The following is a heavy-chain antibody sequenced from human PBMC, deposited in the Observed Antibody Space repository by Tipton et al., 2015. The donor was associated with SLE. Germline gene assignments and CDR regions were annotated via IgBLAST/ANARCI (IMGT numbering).Heavy chain of an antibody. CDR1: GYTFISYT. CDR2: INAGNGNT. J-gene: IGHJ4*02. CDR3: AKVQLGGLDY. V-gene: IGHV1-3*01. D-gene: IGHD3-16*01. Sequence: QSGPEVKKPGASVKVSCKASGYTFISYTMHWVRQAPGQRLEWMGWINAGNGNTKYSQKFQGRVTITRDTSASTAYIELSSLRSEDTAVYYCAKVQLGGLDYWGQGTLVTVSS.